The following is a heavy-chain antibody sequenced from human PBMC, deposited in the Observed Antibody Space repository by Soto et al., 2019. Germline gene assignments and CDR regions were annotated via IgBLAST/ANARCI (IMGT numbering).Heavy chain of an antibody. V-gene: IGHV1-69*06. CDR1: GGTFSSYA. J-gene: IGHJ6*02. CDR3: ARRGYCSSTSCPDPYYYYGMDV. D-gene: IGHD2-2*01. Sequence: QVQLVQSGAEVKKPGSSVKVSCKASGGTFSSYAISWVRQAPGQGLEWMGGIIPIFGTANYAQKFQGRVTITADKSTSTAYMELSSLRSEDTAVYYCARRGYCSSTSCPDPYYYYGMDVWDQGTTVTVSS. CDR2: IIPIFGTA.